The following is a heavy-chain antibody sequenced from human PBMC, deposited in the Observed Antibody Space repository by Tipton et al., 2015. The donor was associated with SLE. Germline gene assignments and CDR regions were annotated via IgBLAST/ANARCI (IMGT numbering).Heavy chain of an antibody. V-gene: IGHV1-69*06. J-gene: IGHJ4*02. Sequence: QSGAEVKKPGSSVKVSCKASGGTFSSYAISWVRQAPGQGLEWMGGIIPIFGTANYAQKFQGRVTITADKSTSTAYMELISLRSEDTAIYYCARAYYFGSGSQDYWGQGTLVTVSS. D-gene: IGHD3-10*01. CDR3: ARAYYFGSGSQDY. CDR2: IIPIFGTA. CDR1: GGTFSSYA.